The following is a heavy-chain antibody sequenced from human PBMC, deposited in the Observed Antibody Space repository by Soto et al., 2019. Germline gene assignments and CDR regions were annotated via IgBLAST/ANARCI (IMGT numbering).Heavy chain of an antibody. J-gene: IGHJ4*02. CDR2: ISSDGSHK. D-gene: IGHD3-10*01. Sequence: QVQLVESGGGVVPPGRSLRLSCAASGFTFSAYAIHCVRQAPGKGLEWVAVISSDGSHKYYADSVKGRFTISRDNSKNQLFLQMNSLRPEDPAFYYWAKGGGQWGRLRFRGREFDYWGQGTLVTVSS. CDR3: AKGGGQWGRLRFRGREFDY. CDR1: GFTFSAYA. V-gene: IGHV3-30*18.